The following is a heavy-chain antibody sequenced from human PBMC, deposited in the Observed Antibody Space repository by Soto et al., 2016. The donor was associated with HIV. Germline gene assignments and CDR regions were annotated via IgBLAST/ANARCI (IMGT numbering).Heavy chain of an antibody. CDR2: IKTDGSEM. CDR3: ARVPYMTLSPWYFDL. J-gene: IGHJ2*01. V-gene: IGHV3-7*04. D-gene: IGHD3-16*01. CDR1: GFTFGSYS. Sequence: VQLVESGGDLVQPGRSLKLSCALSGSGFTFGSYSMAWVRQAPGKGLQWVAHIKTDGSEMNYLPSVRGRFIISRDNAKQSLFLHMSNLRAEDTAVYYCARVPYMTLSPWYFDLWGLAPWSLSLQ.